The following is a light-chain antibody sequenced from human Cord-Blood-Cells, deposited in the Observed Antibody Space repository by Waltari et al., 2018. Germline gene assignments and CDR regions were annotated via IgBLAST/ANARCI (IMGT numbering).Light chain of an antibody. CDR2: QDS. CDR3: QAWDSSTYGV. CDR1: HSGDHY. V-gene: IGLV3-1*01. Sequence: SYELNQPPSVFVSPGQTARITCSGDHSGDHYACWYQQKPGQSPVLVIYQDSKRSSGIPERFSGSNSGNTATLTISGTQAMDEADYYCQAWDSSTYGVFGGGTKLTVL. J-gene: IGLJ2*01.